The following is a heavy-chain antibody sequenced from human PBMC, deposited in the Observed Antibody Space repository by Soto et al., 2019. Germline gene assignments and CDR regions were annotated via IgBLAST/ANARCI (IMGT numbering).Heavy chain of an antibody. V-gene: IGHV3-7*01. CDR1: GFNVMSYW. D-gene: IGHD3-16*01. CDR2: IKEDGSEI. CDR3: ARDIGFDYVN. Sequence: HPGGSLRLSCAVTGFNVMSYWMSWVRQAPGKGLEWVASIKEDGSEIYYLHSVRGRFSISRDSAGNALHLTMNYLSAEDTGLYFCARDIGFDYVNWGQGTLVTVSS. J-gene: IGHJ4*02.